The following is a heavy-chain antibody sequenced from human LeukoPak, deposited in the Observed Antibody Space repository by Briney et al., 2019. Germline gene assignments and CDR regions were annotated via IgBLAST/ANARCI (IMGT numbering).Heavy chain of an antibody. Sequence: SETLSLTCTVSGGSISSYYWSWLRQPPGKGLEWIGYIYYSGSTNYNPSLKSRVTISVDTSKNQFSLKLSSVTAADTAVYYCARVGGGYCTNGVCPSEAFDIWGQGTMVTVSS. CDR3: ARVGGGYCTNGVCPSEAFDI. J-gene: IGHJ3*02. V-gene: IGHV4-59*01. D-gene: IGHD2-8*01. CDR2: IYYSGST. CDR1: GGSISSYY.